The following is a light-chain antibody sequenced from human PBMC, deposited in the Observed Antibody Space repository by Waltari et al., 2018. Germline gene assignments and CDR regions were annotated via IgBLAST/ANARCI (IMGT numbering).Light chain of an antibody. Sequence: QSALTQPASVSGSPGQSITTSCPGTSSDVGSYNLFSWYQHHPGKAPKLMIYEGSKRPSGISNRFSGSKSGNTASLTISGLQAEDEADYYCCSYAGGSTYWVFGGGTKLTVL. V-gene: IGLV2-23*01. CDR2: EGS. CDR1: SSDVGSYNL. J-gene: IGLJ3*02. CDR3: CSYAGGSTYWV.